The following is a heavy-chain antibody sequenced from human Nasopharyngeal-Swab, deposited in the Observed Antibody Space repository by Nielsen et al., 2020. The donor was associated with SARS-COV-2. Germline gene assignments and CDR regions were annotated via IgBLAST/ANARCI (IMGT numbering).Heavy chain of an antibody. CDR2: INHSGRT. V-gene: IGHV4-34*01. D-gene: IGHD3-10*01. Sequence: WIRQPPGKGLEWIGEINHSGRTNYNPSLKSRVTISVDTSKNQFSLKLSSVTAADTAVYYCARVLIGTPAYGSGTIDCWGQGTLVTVSS. CDR3: ARVLIGTPAYGSGTIDC. J-gene: IGHJ4*02.